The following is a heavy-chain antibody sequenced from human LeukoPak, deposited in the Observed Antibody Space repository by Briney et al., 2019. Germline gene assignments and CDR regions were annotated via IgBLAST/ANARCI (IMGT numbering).Heavy chain of an antibody. CDR2: IDGSGINT. J-gene: IGHJ4*02. CDR3: AKIAYYYDSSGYYFDY. Sequence: GGSLRLSCAGSGFTFSNYAMNWFRQAPGKGLEWVSAIDGSGINTQYAGSVKGRLTISRDNSKNTLHLQMNSLRAEDTAVYYCAKIAYYYDSSGYYFDYWGQGTLVTVSS. D-gene: IGHD3-22*01. CDR1: GFTFSNYA. V-gene: IGHV3-23*01.